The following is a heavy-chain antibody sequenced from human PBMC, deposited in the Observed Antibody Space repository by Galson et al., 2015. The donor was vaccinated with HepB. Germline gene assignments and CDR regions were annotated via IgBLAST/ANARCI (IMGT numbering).Heavy chain of an antibody. V-gene: IGHV1-46*01. Sequence: SVKVSCKASGYTFTSYYMHWVRQAPGQGLEWMGIINPSGGSTSYAQKFQGRVTMTRDTSTSTVYMELSSLRSEDTAVYYCARDRGMVRGGLEGAFDIWGQGTMVTVSS. CDR2: INPSGGST. D-gene: IGHD3-10*01. J-gene: IGHJ3*02. CDR3: ARDRGMVRGGLEGAFDI. CDR1: GYTFTSYY.